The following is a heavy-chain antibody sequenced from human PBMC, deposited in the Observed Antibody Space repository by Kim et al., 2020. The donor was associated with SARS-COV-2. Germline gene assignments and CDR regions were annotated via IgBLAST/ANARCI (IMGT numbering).Heavy chain of an antibody. CDR3: ARLKSMSPWEQHYWFDP. Sequence: LKSRVTISVDTSKNQFSLKLSSVTAADTAVYYCARLKSMSPWEQHYWFDPWGQGTLITASS. J-gene: IGHJ5*02. V-gene: IGHV4-39*01. D-gene: IGHD1-26*01.